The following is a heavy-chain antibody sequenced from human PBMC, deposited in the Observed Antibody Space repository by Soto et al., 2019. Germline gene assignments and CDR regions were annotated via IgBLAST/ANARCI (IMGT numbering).Heavy chain of an antibody. J-gene: IGHJ4*02. Sequence: SETLSLTCAVSGGPISSGTWWSWVRQSPGKELEWIGEIYHSGITNYNPSLKSRVTISVDNSENQLSLSLNSVTAADTAVYYCARNVRYYIDYWGQGTLVTVSS. CDR2: IYHSGIT. CDR3: ARNVRYYIDY. CDR1: GGPISSGTW. V-gene: IGHV4-4*02.